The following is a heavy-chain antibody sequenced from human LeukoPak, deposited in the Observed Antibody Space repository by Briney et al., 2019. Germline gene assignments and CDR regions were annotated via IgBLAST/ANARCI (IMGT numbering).Heavy chain of an antibody. CDR1: GGSFSDDD. V-gene: IGHV4-34*01. Sequence: PSETLCFTCAVPGGSFSDDDWTWIRQPPGKGLNWIGDINHSGNTNYNPSLKSRVTISLHTSKNQFSLKLSSVTAADTAVYYCARGKVWYGELEDAYYFDSWGQGTLVTVSS. D-gene: IGHD3-10*01. CDR2: INHSGNT. J-gene: IGHJ4*02. CDR3: ARGKVWYGELEDAYYFDS.